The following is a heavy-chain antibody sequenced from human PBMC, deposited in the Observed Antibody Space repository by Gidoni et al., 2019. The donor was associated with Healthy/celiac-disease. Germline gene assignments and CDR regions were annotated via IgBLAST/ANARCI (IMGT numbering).Heavy chain of an antibody. CDR2: IYSGGST. D-gene: IGHD4-17*01. Sequence: EVQLVESGGGLIQPGGSLRLSCAASGFTVSSNYMSWVRQAPGKGLEWVSVIYSGGSTYYADSVKGRFTISRDNSKNTLYLQMNSLRAEDTAVYYCAARTTVTTNQDGVYYYYGMDVWGQGTTVTVSS. V-gene: IGHV3-53*01. J-gene: IGHJ6*02. CDR1: GFTVSSNY. CDR3: AARTTVTTNQDGVYYYYGMDV.